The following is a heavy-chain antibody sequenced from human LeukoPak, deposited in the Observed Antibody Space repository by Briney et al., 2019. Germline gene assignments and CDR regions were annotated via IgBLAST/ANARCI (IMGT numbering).Heavy chain of an antibody. Sequence: GGSLRLSCAASGFTFSNAWMSWVRQAPGKGLEWVGRIKSKTDGGTTDYAAPVKGRFTISRDDSKNTLYLQMNSLKTEDTAVYYCTAVVYARALLVYWGQGTLVTVSS. CDR2: IKSKTDGGTT. D-gene: IGHD2-8*02. CDR3: TAVVYARALLVY. V-gene: IGHV3-15*01. J-gene: IGHJ4*02. CDR1: GFTFSNAW.